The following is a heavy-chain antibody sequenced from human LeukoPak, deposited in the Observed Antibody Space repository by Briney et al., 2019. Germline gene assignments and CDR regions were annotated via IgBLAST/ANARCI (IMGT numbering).Heavy chain of an antibody. V-gene: IGHV4-61*02. Sequence: PSQTLSLTCTVSGGSISSGSYYWSWIRQPAGKGLEWIGRIYTSGSTNYNPSLKSRVTISLDTSKNPFSLKLKSVTAADTAVYYCTRQSLKKGLPGPDYWGQGTLVTVSS. CDR3: TRQSLKKGLPGPDY. CDR1: GGSISSGSYY. J-gene: IGHJ4*02. CDR2: IYTSGST.